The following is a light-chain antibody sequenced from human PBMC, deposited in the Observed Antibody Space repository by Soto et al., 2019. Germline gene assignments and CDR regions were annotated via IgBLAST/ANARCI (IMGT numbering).Light chain of an antibody. Sequence: QSALTQPASVSGSPGQSITISCTGTSSDVGGYDYVSWYQQHPGKAPKRIIYEVSNRHSGISSRFSGSKSGNTAYLTISGLLAEDEAYYHCSSSTSINTRVFGGGTQLTVL. CDR3: SSSTSINTRV. CDR2: EVS. J-gene: IGLJ2*01. CDR1: SSDVGGYDY. V-gene: IGLV2-14*01.